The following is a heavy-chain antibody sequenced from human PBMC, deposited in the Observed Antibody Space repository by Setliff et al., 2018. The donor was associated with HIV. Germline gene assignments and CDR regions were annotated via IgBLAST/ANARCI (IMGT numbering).Heavy chain of an antibody. J-gene: IGHJ4*02. Sequence: PGESLKISCAASGFIFSTYWMSWVRQAPGKGLEWVASINHDGSEKYYVDSVKGRFTISRDNAKNSLHLQMNSLRAEDTAVYYCAREPSGSLDYWGQGTLVTVSS. V-gene: IGHV3-7*03. CDR1: GFIFSTYW. CDR3: AREPSGSLDY. CDR2: INHDGSEK. D-gene: IGHD6-19*01.